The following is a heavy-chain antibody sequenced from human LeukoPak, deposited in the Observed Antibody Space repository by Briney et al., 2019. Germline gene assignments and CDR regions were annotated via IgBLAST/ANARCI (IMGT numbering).Heavy chain of an antibody. CDR3: AITYYYGSGSYPDAFDI. Sequence: ASVNVSCKASGYTFTSYGISWVRQAPGQGLEWMGWISAYNGNTNYAQKFQGWVTMTRDTSISTAYMELSRLRSDDTAVYYCAITYYYGSGSYPDAFDIWGQGTMVTVSS. J-gene: IGHJ3*02. CDR2: ISAYNGNT. CDR1: GYTFTSYG. V-gene: IGHV1-18*01. D-gene: IGHD3-10*01.